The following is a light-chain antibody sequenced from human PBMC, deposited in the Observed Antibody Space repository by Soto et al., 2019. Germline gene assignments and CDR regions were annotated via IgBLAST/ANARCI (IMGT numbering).Light chain of an antibody. CDR3: QQYNVHSPWT. CDR2: KAS. CDR1: QSVSTW. V-gene: IGKV1-5*03. Sequence: DIQMTQSPSTLSASVGDRVTITCRASQSVSTWLAWYQQKPGKAPQLLIFKASTLESGVPSRFGGSGSGTEFPLTITSLQPDDFATYYRQQYNVHSPWTFGQGTKVEIK. J-gene: IGKJ1*01.